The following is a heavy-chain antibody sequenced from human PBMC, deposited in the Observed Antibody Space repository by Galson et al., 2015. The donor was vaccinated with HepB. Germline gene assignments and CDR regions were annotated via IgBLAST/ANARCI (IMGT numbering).Heavy chain of an antibody. D-gene: IGHD4-23*01. CDR1: GFTFSSYG. Sequence: SLRLSCAASGFTFSSYGMYWVRQAPGKGLEWVAFISYDGSNKNYADSVEGRFTISRDNSKNTLYLQMNSLRAEDTAVYYCAKSGDDYGGNSELNYWGQGTLVTVSS. V-gene: IGHV3-30*18. CDR2: ISYDGSNK. CDR3: AKSGDDYGGNSELNY. J-gene: IGHJ4*02.